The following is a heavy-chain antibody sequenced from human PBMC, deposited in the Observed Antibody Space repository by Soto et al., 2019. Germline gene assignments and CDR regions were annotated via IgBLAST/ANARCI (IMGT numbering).Heavy chain of an antibody. D-gene: IGHD2-15*01. J-gene: IGHJ4*02. Sequence: GVSMRLSCAASGFTFSSYGMSWVRQAPGKGLEWVSVIYSGGSTNYADSVKGRFTISRDDSKNTLFLQMNSLRAEDTAVYYCATAKLLLPWLFDYWGQGTLVTVSS. CDR2: IYSGGST. V-gene: IGHV3-66*01. CDR3: ATAKLLLPWLFDY. CDR1: GFTFSSYG.